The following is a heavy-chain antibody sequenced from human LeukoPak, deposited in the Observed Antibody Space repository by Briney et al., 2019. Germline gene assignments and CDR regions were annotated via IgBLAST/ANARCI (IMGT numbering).Heavy chain of an antibody. D-gene: IGHD3-22*01. CDR1: GGTFNSYA. J-gene: IGHJ4*02. CDR3: ARHCGYHSTTHLDY. Sequence: SVKVSCKTSGGTFNSYAISWVRQAPGQGLEWMGGIIAIFRTANYAQKFQGRVTITADEFMSTVYMELSSLRSEDTAVYYCARHCGYHSTTHLDYWGQGTLVTVSS. V-gene: IGHV1-69*13. CDR2: IIAIFRTA.